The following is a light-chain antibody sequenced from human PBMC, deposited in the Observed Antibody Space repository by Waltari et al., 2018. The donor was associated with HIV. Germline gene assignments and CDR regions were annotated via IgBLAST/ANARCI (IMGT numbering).Light chain of an antibody. CDR3: AAWDGSLNGYV. V-gene: IGLV1-44*01. Sequence: QSVLTQSPSASGAPGQRVAISCSGSSSNIGSNRATWYQHLPGTAPKLLIFDNNQRPSGLPDRFSGSKSGTSASLAISGLQSEDEADYYCAAWDGSLNGYVFGTGTQVTVL. CDR1: SSNIGSNR. CDR2: DNN. J-gene: IGLJ1*01.